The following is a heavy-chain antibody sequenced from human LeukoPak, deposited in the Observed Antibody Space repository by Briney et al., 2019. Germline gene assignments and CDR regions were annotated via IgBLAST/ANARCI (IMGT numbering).Heavy chain of an antibody. CDR1: GYTFTSYY. D-gene: IGHD3-22*01. Sequence: ASVKVSCKASGYTFTSYYMHWVRQAPGQGLEWMGIINPSGGSTSCAQKFQGRVTMTRDTSTSTVYMELSSLRSEDTAVYYCARFGAGDSSGYLDAFDIWGQGTMVTVSS. CDR3: ARFGAGDSSGYLDAFDI. V-gene: IGHV1-46*01. J-gene: IGHJ3*02. CDR2: INPSGGST.